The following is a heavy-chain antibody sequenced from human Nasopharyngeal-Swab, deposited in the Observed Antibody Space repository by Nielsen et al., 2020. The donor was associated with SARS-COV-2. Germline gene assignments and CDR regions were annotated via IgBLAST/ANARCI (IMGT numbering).Heavy chain of an antibody. CDR1: GFTFSSYW. CDR3: ARPGRYQLQTHPFDY. J-gene: IGHJ4*02. V-gene: IGHV3-74*01. CDR2: INSDGSST. D-gene: IGHD2-2*01. Sequence: GESLQISCAASGFTFSSYWMHWVRQAPGKGLVWVSRINSDGSSTSYADSVKGRFTISRDNAKNTLYLQMNSLRAVSSSLFSFARPGRYQLQTHPFDYWGQGTLVTVSS.